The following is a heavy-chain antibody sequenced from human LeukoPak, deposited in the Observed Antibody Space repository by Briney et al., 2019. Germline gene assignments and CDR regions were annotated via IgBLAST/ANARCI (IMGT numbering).Heavy chain of an antibody. CDR2: LHATGTT. CDR3: AKVAKYYYGPETYFFFED. J-gene: IGHJ4*02. V-gene: IGHV4-4*07. CDR1: GGSISSYY. D-gene: IGHD3-10*01. Sequence: SETLSLTCTVSGGSISSYYWSWIRQPAGKGLEWIGHLHATGTTNYNPFLKSRVTMSIDTSKNQFSLKLRSVTAADTAVYYCAKVAKYYYGPETYFFFEDWGQGTLVTVSS.